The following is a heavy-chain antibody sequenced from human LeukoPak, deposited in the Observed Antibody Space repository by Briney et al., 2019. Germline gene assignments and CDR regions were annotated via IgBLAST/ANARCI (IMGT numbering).Heavy chain of an antibody. Sequence: PSETLSLTCTVSGGSISSSSYRWGWIRQPPGEGLEWIGSIYNSETSYSPSLKSRVTISVATSKNQISLKLSSVTAADTAVYYCARHRYFGGNFADSWGQGILVTVSS. J-gene: IGHJ4*02. CDR2: IYNSET. D-gene: IGHD4-23*01. CDR1: GGSISSSSYR. V-gene: IGHV4-39*01. CDR3: ARHRYFGGNFADS.